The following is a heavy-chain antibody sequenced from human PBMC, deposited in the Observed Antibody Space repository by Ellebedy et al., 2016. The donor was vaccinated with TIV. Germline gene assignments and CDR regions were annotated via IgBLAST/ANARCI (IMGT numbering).Heavy chain of an antibody. D-gene: IGHD3-9*01. V-gene: IGHV3-30*04. Sequence: GESLKISCAASGFPFSTYAMHWVRQAPGKGLEWVAVISYNEANEHYTESVKGRFTISRDNSKNTLYLQMNSLRREDTAVYYSAREKDALTGYYYYYMDVWGKGTTVSVSS. CDR2: ISYNEANE. CDR1: GFPFSTYA. J-gene: IGHJ6*03. CDR3: AREKDALTGYYYYYMDV.